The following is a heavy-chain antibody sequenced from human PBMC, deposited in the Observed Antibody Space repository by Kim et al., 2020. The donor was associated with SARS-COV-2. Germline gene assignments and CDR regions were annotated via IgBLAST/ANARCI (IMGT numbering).Heavy chain of an antibody. CDR3: AKGLAARGRSFDP. J-gene: IGHJ5*02. Sequence: SPSFQGHVTISADKSISTAYLQWSGLTASDTAMYYCAKGLAARGRSFDPWGQGTLVTVSS. V-gene: IGHV5-10-1*01. D-gene: IGHD6-13*01.